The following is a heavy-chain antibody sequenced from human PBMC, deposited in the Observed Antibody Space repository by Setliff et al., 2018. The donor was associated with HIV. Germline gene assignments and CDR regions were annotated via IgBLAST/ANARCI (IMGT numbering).Heavy chain of an antibody. CDR2: VYYTGST. D-gene: IGHD3-3*01. Sequence: VTLSLTCTVSGGFIGTYYWSWIRQSPGKGLEWIGSVYYTGSTNYNPSLESRVTMSVDTSKNQFSLRLMSLTAADTAIYYCARGRVTLNGVAAGHHYMDVWGKGNTVTVSS. V-gene: IGHV4-59*13. J-gene: IGHJ6*03. CDR1: GGFIGTYY. CDR3: ARGRVTLNGVAAGHHYMDV.